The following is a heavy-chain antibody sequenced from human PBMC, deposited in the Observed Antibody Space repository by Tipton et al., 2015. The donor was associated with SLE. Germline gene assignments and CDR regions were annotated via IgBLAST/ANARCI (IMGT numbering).Heavy chain of an antibody. D-gene: IGHD4-11*01. CDR1: GFTFSSYA. V-gene: IGHV3-64D*09. J-gene: IGHJ4*02. CDR2: ISSNGGST. Sequence: SLRLSCSASGFTFSSYAMHWVRQAPGKGLEYVSAISSNGGSTYYADSVKGRFTISRDNSKNTLYLQMSSLRAEDTAVYYCVKVSTGYYFDYWGQGTLVTVSP. CDR3: VKVSTGYYFDY.